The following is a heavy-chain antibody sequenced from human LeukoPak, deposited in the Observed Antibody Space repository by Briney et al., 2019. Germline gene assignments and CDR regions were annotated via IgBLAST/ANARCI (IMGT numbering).Heavy chain of an antibody. J-gene: IGHJ3*02. CDR2: ISSSGSTI. Sequence: PGGSLRLSCAASGFTFSSYEMNWVRQAPGKGLEWASYISSSGSTIYYADSVKGRFTVSRDNAKNSLYLQMNSLRAEDTAVYYCAREPLSRSSGGAFDIWGQGTMVTVPS. V-gene: IGHV3-48*03. CDR3: AREPLSRSSGGAFDI. D-gene: IGHD6-25*01. CDR1: GFTFSSYE.